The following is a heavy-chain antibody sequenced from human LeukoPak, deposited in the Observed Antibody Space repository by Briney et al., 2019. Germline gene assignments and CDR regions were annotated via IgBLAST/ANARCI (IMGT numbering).Heavy chain of an antibody. V-gene: IGHV3-7*01. J-gene: IGHJ4*02. Sequence: GGSLRLSCAASGFIFSNYWMTWVRQAPGRGLEWVASIKFDGSEKYYVDSVKGRFTISRDNAKNSLYLQMNGLRAEDTALYYCARDHTDPGLFFDSWGQGTLVTVSS. CDR3: ARDHTDPGLFFDS. CDR1: GFIFSNYW. CDR2: IKFDGSEK. D-gene: IGHD2-21*01.